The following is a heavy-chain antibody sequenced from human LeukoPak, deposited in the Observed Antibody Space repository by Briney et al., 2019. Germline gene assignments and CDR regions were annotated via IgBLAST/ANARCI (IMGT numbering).Heavy chain of an antibody. J-gene: IGHJ4*02. D-gene: IGHD6-6*01. Sequence: SSETLSLTCTVSGGSVRSYYWSWIRQTPGKGLEWIGYIYYSGSTNYNPSLKSRVTISVDTSKNQFSLHLNSVTPEDTAVYYCAGDSSARPLEYWGQGTLVTVSS. V-gene: IGHV4-59*02. CDR3: AGDSSARPLEY. CDR2: IYYSGST. CDR1: GGSVRSYY.